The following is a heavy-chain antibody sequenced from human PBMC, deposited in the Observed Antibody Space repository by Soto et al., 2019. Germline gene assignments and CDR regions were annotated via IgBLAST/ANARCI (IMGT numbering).Heavy chain of an antibody. Sequence: ASVKVSCKASGGTFSSYAISWVRQAPGQGLEWMGGIIPIFGTANYAQKFQGRVTITADESTSTAYMELSSLRSEDTAVYYCARYCSGGSCLQRDYYYYGMDVWGQGTTVTVSS. CDR2: IIPIFGTA. D-gene: IGHD2-15*01. CDR1: GGTFSSYA. V-gene: IGHV1-69*13. J-gene: IGHJ6*02. CDR3: ARYCSGGSCLQRDYYYYGMDV.